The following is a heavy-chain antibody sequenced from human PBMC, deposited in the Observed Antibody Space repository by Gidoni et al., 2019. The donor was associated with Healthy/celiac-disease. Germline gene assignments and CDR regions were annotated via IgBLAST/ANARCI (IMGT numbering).Heavy chain of an antibody. CDR1: GWSFRGYY. J-gene: IGHJ5*02. CDR2: INHSGKT. D-gene: IGHD1-26*01. V-gene: IGHV4-34*01. Sequence: QVQLQQWGAGLLKPSETLSLTCAFYGWSFRGYYWSWFRQPPGKGLEWIGEINHSGKTNYNPSLKSRVTISVDTSKNQFSLKLSSVTAADTAVYYCARVRGTTIFHWFDPWGQGTLVTVSS. CDR3: ARVRGTTIFHWFDP.